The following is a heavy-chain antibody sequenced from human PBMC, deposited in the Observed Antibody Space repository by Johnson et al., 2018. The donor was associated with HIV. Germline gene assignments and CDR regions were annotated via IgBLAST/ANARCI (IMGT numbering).Heavy chain of an antibody. J-gene: IGHJ3*02. CDR2: IKQDGSEK. Sequence: VQLVESGGGLVQPGGSLRLSCAASGFTFSSYWMSWVRQAPGKGLEWVANIKQDGSEKYYVDSVKGRFTISRDNAKNSLFLKMNSLRAEDTALYYCARDGTTGPSGDAFDIWGQGTMVTVSS. D-gene: IGHD4-17*01. V-gene: IGHV3-7*01. CDR3: ARDGTTGPSGDAFDI. CDR1: GFTFSSYW.